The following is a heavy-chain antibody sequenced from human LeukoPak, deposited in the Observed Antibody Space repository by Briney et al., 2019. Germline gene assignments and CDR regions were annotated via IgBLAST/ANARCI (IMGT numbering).Heavy chain of an antibody. CDR2: INPNSGDT. V-gene: IGHV1-2*06. Sequence: ASVKVSCKASGYTFTGYHMHWVRQAPGQGLEWMGRINPNSGDTNYAQKFQGRVAMTRDTSISTAFMELTRLRSDDTAAYYCAKGSYYDSSGSFYFDYWGQGTLVIVSS. D-gene: IGHD3-22*01. J-gene: IGHJ4*02. CDR3: AKGSYYDSSGSFYFDY. CDR1: GYTFTGYH.